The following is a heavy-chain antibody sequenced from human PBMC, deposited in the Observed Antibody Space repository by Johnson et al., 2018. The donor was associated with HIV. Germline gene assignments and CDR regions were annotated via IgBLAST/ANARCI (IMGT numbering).Heavy chain of an antibody. D-gene: IGHD3-16*01. CDR3: AREAIPRGLHASFGGAFDI. CDR1: GFTVSRNY. V-gene: IGHV3-66*01. J-gene: IGHJ3*02. CDR2: IYSSGTT. Sequence: EVQLVESGGGLVQPGGSLRLSCAASGFTVSRNYMSWVRQAPGKGLEWVSVIYSSGTTYYEDSVKGRLTISRNNSENTVHLQMNDLRAEDTALYYCAREAIPRGLHASFGGAFDIWGQGTMVTVSS.